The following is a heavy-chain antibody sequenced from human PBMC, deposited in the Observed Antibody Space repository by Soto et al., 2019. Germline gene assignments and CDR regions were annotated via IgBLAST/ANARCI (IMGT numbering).Heavy chain of an antibody. Sequence: SETLSLTCAVYGGSFSGYYWSWIRQHPGKGLEWIGEIKHSGSTNYNPSLKSRVTISVDTSKNQFSLKLSAVTAADTAVYYCARYYYESSGSRGFDYWGQGTLVTVSS. D-gene: IGHD3-22*01. CDR2: IKHSGST. J-gene: IGHJ4*02. CDR3: ARYYYESSGSRGFDY. CDR1: GGSFSGYY. V-gene: IGHV4-34*01.